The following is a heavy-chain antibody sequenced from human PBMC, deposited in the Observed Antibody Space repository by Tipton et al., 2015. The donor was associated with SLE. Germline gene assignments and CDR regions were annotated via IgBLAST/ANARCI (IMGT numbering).Heavy chain of an antibody. D-gene: IGHD5-12*01. CDR1: GGSISSHY. V-gene: IGHV4-59*11. CDR3: ARLSGYDYWYFDL. J-gene: IGHJ2*01. Sequence: TLSLTCTVSGGSISSHYWSWIRQPPGKGLECIGYIYYSGSTNHNPSLNSRVTISVDTSKNQFSLNLSSVTAADMAVYFCARLSGYDYWYFDLWGRGTLVTVSS. CDR2: IYYSGST.